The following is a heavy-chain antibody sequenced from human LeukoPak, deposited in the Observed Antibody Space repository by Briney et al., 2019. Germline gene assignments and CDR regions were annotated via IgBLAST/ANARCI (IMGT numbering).Heavy chain of an antibody. CDR3: ARLINYDYLDY. D-gene: IGHD3-10*01. V-gene: IGHV3-33*08. Sequence: GGSLRLSCAASGFTFSSYAMSWVRQAPGKGLEWVAVIWYDGSNKYYADSVKGRFTISRDNSKNTLYLQMNSLRAEDTAVYYCARLINYDYLDYWGQGTLVTVSS. CDR1: GFTFSSYA. J-gene: IGHJ4*02. CDR2: IWYDGSNK.